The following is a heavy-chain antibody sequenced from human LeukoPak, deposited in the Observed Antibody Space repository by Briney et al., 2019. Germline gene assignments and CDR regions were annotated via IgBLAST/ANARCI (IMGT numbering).Heavy chain of an antibody. CDR3: ARNFGGSYPFDY. D-gene: IGHD1-26*01. J-gene: IGHJ4*02. V-gene: IGHV3-66*01. CDR1: GFTVSSNY. CDR2: IYSGGST. Sequence: GGSLRLSCAASGFTVSSNYMSWVRQAPGKGLEWVSVIYSGGSTYYADSVKGRFTISRDNSKNTLYLQMNSLRAEDTAVYYCARNFGGSYPFDYWGQGTLVTVYS.